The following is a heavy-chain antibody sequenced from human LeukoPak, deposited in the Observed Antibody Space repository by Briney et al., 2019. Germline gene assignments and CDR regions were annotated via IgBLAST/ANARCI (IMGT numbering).Heavy chain of an antibody. D-gene: IGHD6-19*01. V-gene: IGHV4-34*01. CDR3: ARHDLEEYSSVWYYFDY. CDR2: ISHSGST. J-gene: IGHJ4*02. Sequence: SETLSLTCAVYGGXFSEYFCNWIRQPPGKGLEWIAEISHSGSTNYNPSLRSRVTISVDTSKNQFSLRLSSVTAADTAVYYCARHDLEEYSSVWYYFDYWGQGTLVTVSS. CDR1: GGXFSEYF.